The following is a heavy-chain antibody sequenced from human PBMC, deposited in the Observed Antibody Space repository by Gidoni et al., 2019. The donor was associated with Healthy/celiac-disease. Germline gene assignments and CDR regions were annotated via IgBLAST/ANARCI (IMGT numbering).Heavy chain of an antibody. D-gene: IGHD3-3*01. CDR2: IIPIFGTA. J-gene: IGHJ6*02. CDR1: GGTFSSYA. Sequence: QVQLVQSGAEVKKPGSSVKVSCKASGGTFSSYAISWVRQAPGQGLEWMGGIIPIFGTANYEQKLQGRVTITADEATSTADMELSSLRSEDTAVYYCARVITIFGVVTRYYYYGMDVWGQGTTVTVSS. V-gene: IGHV1-69*01. CDR3: ARVITIFGVVTRYYYYGMDV.